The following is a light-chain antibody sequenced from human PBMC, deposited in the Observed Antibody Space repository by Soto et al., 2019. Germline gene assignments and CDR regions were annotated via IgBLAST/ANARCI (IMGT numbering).Light chain of an antibody. CDR2: EGS. CDR1: SSDVGSYNL. J-gene: IGLJ1*01. Sequence: QSVLTQPASVSGSPGQSITISCTGTSSDVGSYNLVSWYQQHPGKAPKLMICEGSKRPSGVSNRFSGSKSGNTASLTISGLQAEDEADYYCCSYAGSDVFGTGTKVTVL. CDR3: CSYAGSDV. V-gene: IGLV2-23*01.